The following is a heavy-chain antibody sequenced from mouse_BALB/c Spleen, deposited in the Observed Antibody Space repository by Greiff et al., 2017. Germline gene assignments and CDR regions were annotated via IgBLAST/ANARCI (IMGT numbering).Heavy chain of an antibody. D-gene: IGHD3-2*01. J-gene: IGHJ4*01. CDR2: IWGGGST. CDR3: ARIPDSSGYVGAMDY. CDR1: GFSLSRYS. Sequence: VKVVESGPGLVAPSQSLSITCTVSGFSLSRYSVHWVRQPPGKGLEWLGMIWGGGSTDYNSALKSRLSISKDNSKSQVFLKMNSLQTDDTAMYYCARIPDSSGYVGAMDYWGQGTSVTVSS. V-gene: IGHV2-6-4*01.